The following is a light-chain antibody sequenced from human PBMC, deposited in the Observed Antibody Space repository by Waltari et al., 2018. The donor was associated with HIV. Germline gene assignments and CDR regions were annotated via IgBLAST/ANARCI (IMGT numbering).Light chain of an antibody. V-gene: IGKV3-15*01. J-gene: IGKJ4*01. CDR1: QRVGIA. Sequence: EIVMTQSPATLSVSPGERVALSCRASQRVGIALAWYQQKPGQVPRLLIYGASTRATGVPARFSGSGSETEFTLTISSLQSEDFAVYYCQQYNKGPLTFGGGTKVEIK. CDR2: GAS. CDR3: QQYNKGPLT.